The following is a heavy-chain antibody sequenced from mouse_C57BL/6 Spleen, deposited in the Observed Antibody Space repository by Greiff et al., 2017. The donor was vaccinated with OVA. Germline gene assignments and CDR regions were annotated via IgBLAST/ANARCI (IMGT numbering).Heavy chain of an antibody. CDR1: GYTFTSYW. D-gene: IGHD1-1*01. CDR2: INPSNGGT. J-gene: IGHJ2*01. V-gene: IGHV1-53*01. Sequence: VKLQQPGTELVKPGASVKLSCKASGYTFTSYWMHWVKQRPGQGLEWIGNINPSNGGTNYNEKFKSKATLTVDKSSSTAYMQLSSLTSEDSAVYYCAPITTVVGPFDYWGQGTTLTVSS. CDR3: APITTVVGPFDY.